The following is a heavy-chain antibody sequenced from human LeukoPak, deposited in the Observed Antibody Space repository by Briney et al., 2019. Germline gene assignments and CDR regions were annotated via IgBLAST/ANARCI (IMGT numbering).Heavy chain of an antibody. Sequence: PGRSLRLSCAASGVIFSDFDMYWVRQAPGKGLEWVAVISYDGSNKYYADSVKGRFTISRDNSKNTLYLQMNSLRAEDTAVYYCARARGYSGYPSTGVFDYWGQGTLVTVSS. D-gene: IGHD5-12*01. J-gene: IGHJ4*02. CDR3: ARARGYSGYPSTGVFDY. CDR1: GVIFSDFD. V-gene: IGHV3-30-3*01. CDR2: ISYDGSNK.